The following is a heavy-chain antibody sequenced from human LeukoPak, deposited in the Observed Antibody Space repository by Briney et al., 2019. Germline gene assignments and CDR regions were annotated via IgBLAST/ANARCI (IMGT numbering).Heavy chain of an antibody. CDR3: AKWKYSNSGIDDY. D-gene: IGHD6-6*01. J-gene: IGHJ4*02. V-gene: IGHV3-23*01. CDR1: GFTFNSYA. CDR2: ISGSGDNT. Sequence: LPGGSLRLSCGASGFTFNSYAMSWVRQVPGKGLEWVSVISGSGDNTYYADSVKGRFTISRDNSKNMLYLQMNSLRAEDTAAYYCAKWKYSNSGIDDYWGQGTLVTVSS.